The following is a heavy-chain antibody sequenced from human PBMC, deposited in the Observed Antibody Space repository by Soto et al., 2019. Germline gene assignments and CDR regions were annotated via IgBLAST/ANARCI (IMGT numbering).Heavy chain of an antibody. CDR2: INHSGST. CDR3: ARGRCSSTSCCGGMDV. D-gene: IGHD2-2*01. J-gene: IGHJ6*02. Sequence: PSETLSLTCAVYGGSFSGYYWSWIRQPPGKGLEWIGEINHSGSTNYNPSLKSRVTISVDTSKNQFSLKLSSVTAADTAVYYCARGRCSSTSCCGGMDVWGQGTTGTV. CDR1: GGSFSGYY. V-gene: IGHV4-34*01.